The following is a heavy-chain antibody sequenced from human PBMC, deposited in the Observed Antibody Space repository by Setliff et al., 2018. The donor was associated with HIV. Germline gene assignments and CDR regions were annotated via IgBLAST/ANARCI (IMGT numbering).Heavy chain of an antibody. CDR3: ARRAAATTNFDY. D-gene: IGHD1-26*01. J-gene: IGHJ4*02. CDR2: IYHSGST. V-gene: IGHV4-38-2*01. CDR1: GYSISSGYY. Sequence: PSETLSLTCAVSGYSISSGYYWGWIRQPPGKGLEWIGSIYHSGSTFYNPSLKSRVTLSLDTSKNQFPLKVTSVTAADTAVYYCARRAAATTNFDYWGQGTLVTVSS.